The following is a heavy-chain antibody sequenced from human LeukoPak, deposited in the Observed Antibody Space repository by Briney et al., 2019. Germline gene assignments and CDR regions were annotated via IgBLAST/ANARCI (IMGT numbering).Heavy chain of an antibody. D-gene: IGHD3-10*01. CDR1: GFTFSNYG. Sequence: PGGSLRLSCAASGFTFSNYGMRWVRQAPGKGLEWVAVISHSGGDKYYADSLKGRFTISRDNSKNALFLQMNSLRDEDTGVYYCAKDHFGSGTTMDVWGQGTTVTVSS. CDR3: AKDHFGSGTTMDV. J-gene: IGHJ6*02. V-gene: IGHV3-30*18. CDR2: ISHSGGDK.